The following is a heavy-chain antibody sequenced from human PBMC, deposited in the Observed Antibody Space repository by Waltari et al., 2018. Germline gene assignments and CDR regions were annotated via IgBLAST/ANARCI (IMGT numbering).Heavy chain of an antibody. V-gene: IGHV4-59*01. D-gene: IGHD6-6*01. CDR1: GGSIGNDY. CDR3: ARGGASSKYFDY. J-gene: IGHJ4*02. Sequence: QVRPQESGPGLVKPSETLSLSCTVSGGSIGNDYWSWIRQPPGKGLEWIGFVYHDGSTNYTPSLKSRVTISVDTSKNQFSLKLKSVTAADTAVYYCARGGASSKYFDYWGQGTLVTVSS. CDR2: VYHDGST.